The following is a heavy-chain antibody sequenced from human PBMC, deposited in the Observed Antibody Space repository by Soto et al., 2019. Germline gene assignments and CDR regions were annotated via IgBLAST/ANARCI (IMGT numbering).Heavy chain of an antibody. CDR1: GGSISSYY. CDR3: ASSGSYDILTDFDY. V-gene: IGHV4-59*01. Sequence: SETLSLTCTVFGGSISSYYWSWIRQPPGKGLEWIGYIYYSGSTNYNPSLKSRVTISVDTSKNQFSLKLSSVTAADTAVYYCASSGSYDILTDFDYWGQGTLVTVSS. J-gene: IGHJ4*02. CDR2: IYYSGST. D-gene: IGHD3-9*01.